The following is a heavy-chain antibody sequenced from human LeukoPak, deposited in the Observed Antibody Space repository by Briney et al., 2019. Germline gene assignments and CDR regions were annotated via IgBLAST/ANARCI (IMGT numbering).Heavy chain of an antibody. CDR2: ISAYNGNT. V-gene: IGHV1-18*01. J-gene: IGHJ4*02. Sequence: ASVKVSFKASGYTFTSYGFSWVRQAPGQGLEWMGWISAYNGNTNYAQKLQGRVTMTSDKSTSTAYMELRSLRSDDTAVYYCARDRDYSNYQFDYWGQGTLVTVSS. CDR1: GYTFTSYG. CDR3: ARDRDYSNYQFDY. D-gene: IGHD4-11*01.